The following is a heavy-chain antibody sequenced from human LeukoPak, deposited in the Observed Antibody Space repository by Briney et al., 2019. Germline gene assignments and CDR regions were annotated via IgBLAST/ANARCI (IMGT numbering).Heavy chain of an antibody. CDR2: VWYDGSNK. CDR3: ARDRLYSSSWYHFDY. J-gene: IGHJ4*02. CDR1: GFPFISYG. V-gene: IGHV3-33*01. Sequence: GGAPRLSFLTAGFPFISYGMHWGRPAPGQGGGWGGGVWYDGSNKYYAASVKGRFTISRDNSKNTLYLQMNSLRAEDTAVYYCARDRLYSSSWYHFDYWGQGTLVTVSS. D-gene: IGHD6-13*01.